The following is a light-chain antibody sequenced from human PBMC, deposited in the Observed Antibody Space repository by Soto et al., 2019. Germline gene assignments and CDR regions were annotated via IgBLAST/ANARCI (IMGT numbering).Light chain of an antibody. J-gene: IGLJ2*01. CDR1: SSDVGSYNL. Sequence: QSALTQPASVSGSPGQSIPISCTGTSSDVGSYNLVSWYQQHPGKAPKLMIYEGSKRPSGVSNRFSGSKSGNTASLTISGLQAEDEADYYCCSYAGSSTFEFGGGTKVTVL. CDR2: EGS. CDR3: CSYAGSSTFE. V-gene: IGLV2-23*03.